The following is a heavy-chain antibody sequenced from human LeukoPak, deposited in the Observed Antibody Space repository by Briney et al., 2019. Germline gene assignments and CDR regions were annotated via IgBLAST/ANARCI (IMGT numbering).Heavy chain of an antibody. J-gene: IGHJ4*02. CDR2: IRYYGTSK. Sequence: GGSLRLSCAASGFTFSSSGLHWVRQAPAKGLGWVAFIRYYGTSKYYADSVKDRFIISRDNSKNSVYLQMNSLRAEDTAVYYCAKETRGSYSDYWGQGTLVTVSS. D-gene: IGHD1-26*01. CDR3: AKETRGSYSDY. CDR1: GFTFSSSG. V-gene: IGHV3-30*02.